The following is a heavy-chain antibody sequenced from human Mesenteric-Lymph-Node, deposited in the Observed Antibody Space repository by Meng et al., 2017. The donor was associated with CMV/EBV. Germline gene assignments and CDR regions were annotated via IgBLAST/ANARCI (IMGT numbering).Heavy chain of an antibody. J-gene: IGHJ4*02. D-gene: IGHD6-13*01. CDR2: ISAYNGNT. V-gene: IGHV1-18*01. CDR1: GYTFTSYG. CDR3: ARLASDSSSYIFGY. Sequence: ASVKVSCKASGYTFTSYGISWVRQAPGQGLEWMGWISAYNGNTNYAQKLQGRVTMTTDTSTSTAYMELRSLRSEDTAVYYCARLASDSSSYIFGYWGQGTLVTVSS.